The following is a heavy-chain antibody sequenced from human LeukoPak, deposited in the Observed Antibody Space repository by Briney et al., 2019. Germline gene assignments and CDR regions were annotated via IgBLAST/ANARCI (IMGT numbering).Heavy chain of an antibody. CDR2: ISYDGSNK. CDR1: GFTFSSYA. D-gene: IGHD5/OR15-5a*01. CDR3: AKASTQTPRVYDY. Sequence: GGSLRLSCAASGFTFSSYAMHWVRQAPGKGLEWVAVISYDGSNKYYADSVKGRFTISRDNSKRTLYLQMNSLRVEDTAIYYCAKASTQTPRVYDYWGQGTLVTVSS. V-gene: IGHV3-30-3*01. J-gene: IGHJ4*02.